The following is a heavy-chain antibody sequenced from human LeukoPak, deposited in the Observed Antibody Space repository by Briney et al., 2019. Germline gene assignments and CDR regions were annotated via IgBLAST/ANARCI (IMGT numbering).Heavy chain of an antibody. CDR1: GGSFSGYY. CDR3: ARPLSGYYGSGSYGY. J-gene: IGHJ4*02. CDR2: INHSGST. D-gene: IGHD3-10*01. V-gene: IGHV4-34*01. Sequence: SETLSLTCAVYGGSFSGYYWSWIRQPPGKGLEWIGEINHSGSTNYNPSLKSRVTISVDTSKNQFSLKLSSVTAADTAVYYCARPLSGYYGSGSYGYWGQGTLVTVSS.